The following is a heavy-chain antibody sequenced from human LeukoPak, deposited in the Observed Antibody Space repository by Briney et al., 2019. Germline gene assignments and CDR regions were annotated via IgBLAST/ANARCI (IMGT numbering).Heavy chain of an antibody. CDR2: IIPIFGTA. V-gene: IGHV1-69*05. CDR3: ARARPDYDFWSGYTVDAFDI. J-gene: IGHJ3*02. D-gene: IGHD3-3*01. Sequence: SVKVSCKASGGTFSSYAISWVRQAPGQGLEWMGGIIPIFGTANYAQKFQGRVTITTDESTSTAYMKLSSLRSEDTAVYYCARARPDYDFWSGYTVDAFDIWGQGTMVTVSS. CDR1: GGTFSSYA.